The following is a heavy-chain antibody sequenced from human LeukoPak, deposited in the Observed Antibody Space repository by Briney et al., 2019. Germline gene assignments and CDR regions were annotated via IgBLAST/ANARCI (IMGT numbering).Heavy chain of an antibody. J-gene: IGHJ4*02. V-gene: IGHV1-3*01. D-gene: IGHD2-8*01. CDR2: ISSGNDNT. Sequence: ASVKVSCKASGYTFTNYALHWVRQAPGQSLEWMGWISSGNDNTKYSRNFQGRVTITRDTSASTAYMELSSLRSEDTAVYYCARDYEWSPGDYWGQGTLVTVSS. CDR3: ARDYEWSPGDY. CDR1: GYTFTNYA.